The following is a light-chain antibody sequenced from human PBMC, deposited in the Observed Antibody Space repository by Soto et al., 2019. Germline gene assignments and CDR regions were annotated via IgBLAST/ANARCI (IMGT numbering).Light chain of an antibody. Sequence: QPVLTQSSSASASLGSSVTLTCTLSSGHSSFIIAWHQQYPGKAPRYLMELEGSGSYNKGSGVPDRFSGSSSGADRYLTISNLQFEDEADYYYETWDNNAWVFGGGTKLTVL. CDR2: LEGSGSY. V-gene: IGLV4-60*02. J-gene: IGLJ3*02. CDR1: SGHSSFI. CDR3: ETWDNNAWV.